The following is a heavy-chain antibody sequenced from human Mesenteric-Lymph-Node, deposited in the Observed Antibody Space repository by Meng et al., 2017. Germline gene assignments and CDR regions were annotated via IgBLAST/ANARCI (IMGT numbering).Heavy chain of an antibody. D-gene: IGHD5-18*01. Sequence: SETLSLTCTVSGGSISSSSYYWGWIRQPPGKGLEWIGSIYYSGSTYYNPSLKSLVTISVDTSKNQFSLKLSSVTAADTAVYYCAREDTAMVALEACCGMDVWGQGTTVTVSS. V-gene: IGHV4-39*07. CDR3: AREDTAMVALEACCGMDV. CDR2: IYYSGST. J-gene: IGHJ6*02. CDR1: GGSISSSSYY.